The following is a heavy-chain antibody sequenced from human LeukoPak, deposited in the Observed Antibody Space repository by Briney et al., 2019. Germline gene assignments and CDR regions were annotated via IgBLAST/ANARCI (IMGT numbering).Heavy chain of an antibody. CDR1: GFNFSRSA. D-gene: IGHD3-22*01. Sequence: GGSLRLSCAASGFNFSRSAMTWVRQGPGTGLEFVASIIYSGGATYYADSVKGRFTISRDNSKNTLYLQMSSLRAEDTALYYCAKDGLYYDGSEHVYYFDSWGQGTLVTVSS. J-gene: IGHJ4*02. CDR2: IIYSGGAT. CDR3: AKDGLYYDGSEHVYYFDS. V-gene: IGHV3-23*01.